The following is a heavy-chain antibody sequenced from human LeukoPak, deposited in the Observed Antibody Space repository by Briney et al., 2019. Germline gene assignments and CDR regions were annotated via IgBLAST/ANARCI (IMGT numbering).Heavy chain of an antibody. CDR1: GYTFTGYY. CDR3: ARDRSYGYFYMDV. CDR2: INPNSGGT. Sequence: ASVKVSCKASGYTFTGYYMHWVRQAPGQGLEWMGWINPNSGGTNYAQKFQGRVTMTRDTSISTAYMELSRLISDDTAVYYCARDRSYGYFYMDVWGKGTTVTISS. D-gene: IGHD5-18*01. V-gene: IGHV1-2*02. J-gene: IGHJ6*03.